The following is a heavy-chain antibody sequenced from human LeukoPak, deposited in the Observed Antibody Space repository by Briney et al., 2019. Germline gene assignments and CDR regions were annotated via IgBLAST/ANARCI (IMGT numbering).Heavy chain of an antibody. CDR3: ARDGVDYGYYYGMDV. CDR2: IYTSGST. CDR1: GGSISSYY. J-gene: IGHJ6*02. D-gene: IGHD4-17*01. V-gene: IGHV4-4*07. Sequence: SETLSLTCTVSGGSISSYYWSWIRQPAGEGLEWIGRIYTSGSTNYNPSLKSRVTMSVDTSKNQFSLKLSSVTAADTAVYYCARDGVDYGYYYGMDVWGQGTTVTVSS.